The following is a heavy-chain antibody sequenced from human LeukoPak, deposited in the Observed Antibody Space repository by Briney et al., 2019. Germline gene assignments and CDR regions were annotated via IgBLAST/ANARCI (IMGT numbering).Heavy chain of an antibody. D-gene: IGHD6-13*01. CDR2: IYYSGST. Sequence: SETLPLTCTVSGGSISSYYWSWIRQPPGKGLEWIGYIYYSGSTNYNRSLKSRVTISVATSKNQFSLKLSSVPAADTAVYYCARLPSSWVFDYWGQGTLVTVSS. V-gene: IGHV4-59*01. J-gene: IGHJ4*02. CDR3: ARLPSSWVFDY. CDR1: GGSISSYY.